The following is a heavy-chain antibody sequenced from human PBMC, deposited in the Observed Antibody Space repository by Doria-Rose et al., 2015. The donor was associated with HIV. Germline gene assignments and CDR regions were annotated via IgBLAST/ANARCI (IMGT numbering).Heavy chain of an antibody. CDR3: ARANSSSWHNFDY. Sequence: VRQAAGKGPEWVAVTTYDGSQKFYADSVQGRFIISTDNSKNTLYLQMNSLRAEDTAVYYCARANSSSWHNFDYWGQGTLVTASS. D-gene: IGHD6-13*01. CDR2: TTYDGSQK. J-gene: IGHJ4*02. V-gene: IGHV3-30*03.